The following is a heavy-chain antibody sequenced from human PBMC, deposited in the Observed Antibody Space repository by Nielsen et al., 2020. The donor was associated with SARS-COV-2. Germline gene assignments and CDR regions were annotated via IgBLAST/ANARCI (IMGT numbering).Heavy chain of an antibody. V-gene: IGHV1-2*04. CDR3: ARSPDYDILTGYYPFDY. Sequence: ASVKVSCKASGYTFTGYYMHWVRHAPGQGLEWMGWINPNSGGTNYAQKFQGWVTMTRDTSISTAYMELSRLRSDDTAVYYCARSPDYDILTGYYPFDYWGQGTLVTVSS. D-gene: IGHD3-9*01. CDR2: INPNSGGT. CDR1: GYTFTGYY. J-gene: IGHJ4*02.